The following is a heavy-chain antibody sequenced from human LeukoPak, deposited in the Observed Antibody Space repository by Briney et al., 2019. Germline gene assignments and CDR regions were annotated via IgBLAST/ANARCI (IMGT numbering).Heavy chain of an antibody. D-gene: IGHD3-3*01. CDR2: IHYSGSS. V-gene: IGHV4-59*11. J-gene: IGHJ6*02. Sequence: SETLSLTCIVSDGSITSHYWSWIRRPPGKGLEWVGFIHYSGSSNYNPSLKSRVTISVDKSKNQFSLKLSSVTAADTAVYYCARASLPPNCDFWSGYFSYYYYYGMDVWGQGTTVTVSS. CDR3: ARASLPPNCDFWSGYFSYYYYYGMDV. CDR1: DGSITSHY.